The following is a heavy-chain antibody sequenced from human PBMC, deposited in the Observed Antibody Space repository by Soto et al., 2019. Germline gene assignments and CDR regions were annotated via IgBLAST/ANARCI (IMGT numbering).Heavy chain of an antibody. Sequence: PGGSLRLSCAASGFTFSSYDMHWVRQATGKGLEWVSAIGTAGDPYYPGSVKGRFTISRENAKNSLYLQMNSLRARDTAVYYCARAISVGNFYYFDYWGQGTLVTVSS. CDR1: GFTFSSYD. D-gene: IGHD1-7*01. V-gene: IGHV3-13*05. CDR3: ARAISVGNFYYFDY. J-gene: IGHJ4*02. CDR2: IGTAGDP.